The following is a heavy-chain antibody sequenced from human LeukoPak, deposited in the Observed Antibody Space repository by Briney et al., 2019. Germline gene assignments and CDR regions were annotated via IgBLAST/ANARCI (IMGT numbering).Heavy chain of an antibody. CDR1: GFTFSDYY. V-gene: IGHV3-11*06. CDR3: ASLGEMATSFDC. D-gene: IGHD5-24*01. CDR2: ISSSSSYT. Sequence: PGGSLRLSCAASGFTFSDYYMSWIRQAPGKGLEWVSYISSSSSYTNYADSVKGRFTISRDNAKNSLYLQMNSLRAEDTAVYYCASLGEMATSFDCWGQGTLVTVSS. J-gene: IGHJ4*02.